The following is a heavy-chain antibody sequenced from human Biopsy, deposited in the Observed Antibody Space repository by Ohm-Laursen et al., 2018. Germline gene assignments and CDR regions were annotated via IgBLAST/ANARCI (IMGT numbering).Heavy chain of an antibody. CDR1: GFTFENYA. CDR3: AKDRYTGKYYYYYGMDV. V-gene: IGHV3-9*01. Sequence: SLRLSCAASGFTFENYAMNWVRQAPGKGLEWVSGISWNSGSVVYADSVKGRFTISRDNAKNSLYLQMHSLRAEDTALYYCAKDRYTGKYYYYYGMDVWGQGTTVSVSS. J-gene: IGHJ6*02. CDR2: ISWNSGSV. D-gene: IGHD1-14*01.